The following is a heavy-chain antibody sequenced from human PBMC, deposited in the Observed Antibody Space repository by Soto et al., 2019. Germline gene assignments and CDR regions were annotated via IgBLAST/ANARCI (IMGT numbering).Heavy chain of an antibody. CDR1: GFTFSSYA. D-gene: IGHD2-2*01. V-gene: IGHV3-23*01. CDR3: AKFPREKWKNCSSTSCYPKSTQYYYYMDV. J-gene: IGHJ6*03. Sequence: PGGSLRLSCAASGFTFSSYAMSWVRQAPGKGLEWVSAISGSGGSTYYADSVKGRFTISRDNSKNTLYLQMNSLRAEDTAVYYCAKFPREKWKNCSSTSCYPKSTQYYYYMDVWGKGTTVTVSS. CDR2: ISGSGGST.